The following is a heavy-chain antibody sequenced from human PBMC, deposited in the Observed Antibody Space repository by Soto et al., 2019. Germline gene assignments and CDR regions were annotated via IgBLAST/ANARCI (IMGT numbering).Heavy chain of an antibody. CDR2: IYPCDYDT. Sequence: PAESLNISCKGSGDSFTTYWIAWVRQMPGKGLEWMGIIYPCDYDTRYSPSFQGQVTISADKSISTAYLQWSSLKASDTAMYYCARRLSPIDPYYFECSGQRALVIDSS. J-gene: IGHJ4*02. CDR3: ARRLSPIDPYYFEC. V-gene: IGHV5-51*01. CDR1: GDSFTTYW.